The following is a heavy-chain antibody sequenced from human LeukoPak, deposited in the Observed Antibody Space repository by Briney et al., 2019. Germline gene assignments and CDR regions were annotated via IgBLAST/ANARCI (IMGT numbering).Heavy chain of an antibody. CDR1: GGSISSYY. V-gene: IGHV4-59*08. CDR3: ARSPNSGSYYRLLGYFDY. J-gene: IGHJ4*02. CDR2: IYYSGST. Sequence: KTSETLSLTCTVSGGSISSYYWSWIRQPRGKGLEWMGYIYYSGSTNYNPSLKSRVTISVDTSKNQFSLKLSSVTAADTAVYYCARSPNSGSYYRLLGYFDYWGQGTLVTVSS. D-gene: IGHD1-26*01.